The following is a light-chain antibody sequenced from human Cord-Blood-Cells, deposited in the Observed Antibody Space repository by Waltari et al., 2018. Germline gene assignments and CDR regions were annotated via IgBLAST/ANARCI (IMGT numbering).Light chain of an antibody. V-gene: IGLV2-8*01. CDR2: EVS. Sequence: QSALTQPPSASGSPGQSVTISCTGTSSDVGGYNYVSCYQQHPGTAPKLMIYEVSKRPSGVPDRFSGSKSGNTASLTVSGLQAEDESDYYCSSYAGSNNFVVFGGGTKLTVL. J-gene: IGLJ2*01. CDR3: SSYAGSNNFVV. CDR1: SSDVGGYNY.